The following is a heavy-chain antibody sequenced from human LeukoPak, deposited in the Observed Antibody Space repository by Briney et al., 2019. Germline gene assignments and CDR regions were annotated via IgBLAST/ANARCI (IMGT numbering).Heavy chain of an antibody. D-gene: IGHD6-13*01. J-gene: IGHJ5*02. Sequence: KASETLSLTCAVYGGSFSGYYWSWIRQPPGKGLEWIGEINHSGSTNYNPSLKSRVTISVDTSKNQFSLKLSSVTAADTAVYYCARVSSSWLLRFDPWGQGTLVTVSS. CDR1: GGSFSGYY. CDR2: INHSGST. V-gene: IGHV4-34*01. CDR3: ARVSSSWLLRFDP.